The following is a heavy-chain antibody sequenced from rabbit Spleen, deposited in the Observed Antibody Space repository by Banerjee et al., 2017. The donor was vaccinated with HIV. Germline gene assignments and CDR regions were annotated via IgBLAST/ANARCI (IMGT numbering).Heavy chain of an antibody. CDR2: IYTGSSVVT. CDR3: ARDLIGVIGWNFYL. Sequence: QSLEESGGDLVKPGASLTLTCTASGFSFSSSYCVCWVRQAPGKGLEWIACIYTGSSVVTYYASWAKGRFTVSKTSSTTVTLQMTSLTAADTATYFCARDLIGVIGWNFYLWGQGTLVTVS. D-gene: IGHD2-1*01. CDR1: GFSFSSSYC. V-gene: IGHV1S40*01. J-gene: IGHJ4*01.